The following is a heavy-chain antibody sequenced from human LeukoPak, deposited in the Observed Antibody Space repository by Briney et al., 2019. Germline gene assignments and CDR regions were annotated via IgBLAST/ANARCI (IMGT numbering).Heavy chain of an antibody. Sequence: ASVKVSCKGSGCTFTSYGISWVRQAPGQGLEWMEWISAYNGNTNYAPKFQGRVTLSTETSTSTAYMELRSLRSDDTAVYCCARGSFDYGGTTDYWGQGILVTVSS. CDR1: GCTFTSYG. CDR3: ARGSFDYGGTTDY. CDR2: ISAYNGNT. V-gene: IGHV1-18*01. D-gene: IGHD4-23*01. J-gene: IGHJ4*02.